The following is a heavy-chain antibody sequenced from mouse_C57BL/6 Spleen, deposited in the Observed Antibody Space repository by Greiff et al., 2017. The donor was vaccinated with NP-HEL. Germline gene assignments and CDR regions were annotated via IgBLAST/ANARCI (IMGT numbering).Heavy chain of an antibody. D-gene: IGHD3-3*01. CDR2: INPSTGGT. CDR1: GYSFTGYY. Sequence: VQLQQSRPELVKPGASVKISCKASGYSFTGYYMNWVKQSPEKSLEWIGEINPSTGGTTYNQKFKAKATLTVDKSSSTAYMQLKSLTSEDSAVYYCARGLDHFDYWGQGTTLTVSS. J-gene: IGHJ2*01. V-gene: IGHV1-42*01. CDR3: ARGLDHFDY.